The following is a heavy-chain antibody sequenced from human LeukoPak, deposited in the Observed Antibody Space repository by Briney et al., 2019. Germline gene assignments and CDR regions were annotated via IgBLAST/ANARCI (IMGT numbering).Heavy chain of an antibody. CDR3: AKRYCKSATCRSDMDA. Sequence: GGSLRLSCAASGFSLSNYGMHWVRQAPGKGLEWVALIQSDGSKTYSADSVKGRFTISRDNPRNTLYLQMNRLRPEDTAVYCCAKRYCKSATCRSDMDAWGQGTTVTVSS. J-gene: IGHJ6*02. CDR2: IQSDGSKT. V-gene: IGHV3-30*02. CDR1: GFSLSNYG. D-gene: IGHD2-15*01.